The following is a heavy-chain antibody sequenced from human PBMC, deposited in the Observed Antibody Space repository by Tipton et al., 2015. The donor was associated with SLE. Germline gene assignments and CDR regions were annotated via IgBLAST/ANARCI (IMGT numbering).Heavy chain of an antibody. CDR2: IRYDGSNK. Sequence: SLRLSCAASGFTFSSYGMHWVRQAPGKGLEWVAFIRYDGSNKYYADSVKSRFTISRDNSKNTLYLQMNSLRAEDTAVYYCAKGDGSYSAFDIWGQGTMVTVSS. V-gene: IGHV3-30*02. CDR1: GFTFSSYG. J-gene: IGHJ3*02. D-gene: IGHD1-26*01. CDR3: AKGDGSYSAFDI.